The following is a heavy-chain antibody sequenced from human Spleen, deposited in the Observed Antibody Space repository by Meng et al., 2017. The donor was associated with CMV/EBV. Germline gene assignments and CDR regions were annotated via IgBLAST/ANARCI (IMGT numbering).Heavy chain of an antibody. CDR3: ARVAYSVTGSWRYCSGGSCYWPSYGMDV. CDR1: GGSISSDSRY. D-gene: IGHD2-15*01. J-gene: IGHJ6*02. CDR2: ISYSGTT. V-gene: IGHV4-39*07. Sequence: SETLSLTCTVSGGSISSDSRYWGWIRQPPGKGLEWIGSISYSGTTYSNPSLKSRVTISVDTSKNQISLKLSSVTAADTAVYYCARVAYSVTGSWRYCSGGSCYWPSYGMDVWGQGTTVTVSS.